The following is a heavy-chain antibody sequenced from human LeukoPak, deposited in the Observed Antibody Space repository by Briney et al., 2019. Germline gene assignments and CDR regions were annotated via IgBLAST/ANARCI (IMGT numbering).Heavy chain of an antibody. Sequence: SETLSLTCAVYIDSFSNYHWNWIRQTPAKGMEWIGEVNESGGTNISPSLRSRVILSVDTSKNQFSLKLISVTVSDTAIYYCARGQGATVPQVGKNWFDPWGQGTLVTVSS. V-gene: IGHV4-34*01. CDR2: VNESGGT. D-gene: IGHD1-26*01. CDR3: ARGQGATVPQVGKNWFDP. CDR1: IDSFSNYH. J-gene: IGHJ5*02.